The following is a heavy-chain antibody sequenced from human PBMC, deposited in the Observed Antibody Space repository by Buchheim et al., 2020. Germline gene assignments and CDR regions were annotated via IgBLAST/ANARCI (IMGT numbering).Heavy chain of an antibody. CDR2: INHSGST. CDR1: GGSFSVYY. D-gene: IGHD2-8*01. V-gene: IGHV4-34*01. Sequence: QVQLQQRGAGLLKPSETLSLTFAVYGGSFSVYYWSWTRQPPGKGLDWIGEINHSGSTNYNPSLKRRVTISVDTSKTQFSLQLSSVTAADTAVYYCARGPFTFVRPNNYFDYWGQGTL. J-gene: IGHJ4*02. CDR3: ARGPFTFVRPNNYFDY.